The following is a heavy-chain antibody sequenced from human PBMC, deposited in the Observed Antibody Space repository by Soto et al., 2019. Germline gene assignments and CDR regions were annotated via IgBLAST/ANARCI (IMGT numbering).Heavy chain of an antibody. Sequence: ASVKVSCKASGGTFSSYAISWVRQAPGQGLEWMGGIIPIFGTANYAQKFQGRVTITADESTSTAYMELSSLRSEDTAVYYCARGFVPAASPRSYSYYYGMDVWGQGTTVTVSS. CDR2: IIPIFGTA. J-gene: IGHJ6*02. CDR3: ARGFVPAASPRSYSYYYGMDV. D-gene: IGHD2-2*01. CDR1: GGTFSSYA. V-gene: IGHV1-69*13.